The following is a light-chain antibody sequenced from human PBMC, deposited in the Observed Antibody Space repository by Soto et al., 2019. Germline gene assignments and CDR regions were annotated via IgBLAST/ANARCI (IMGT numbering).Light chain of an antibody. CDR2: DAS. CDR3: QQYDNLPLT. CDR1: HNIERW. J-gene: IGKJ4*01. V-gene: IGKV1-33*01. Sequence: IQMTQSPSTLSASVGDRVTITCRASHNIERWMAWYQQKPGKAPSLLIYDASNLETGVPSRFSGSGSGTDFTFTISSLQPEDIATYYCQQYDNLPLTFGGGTKVDIK.